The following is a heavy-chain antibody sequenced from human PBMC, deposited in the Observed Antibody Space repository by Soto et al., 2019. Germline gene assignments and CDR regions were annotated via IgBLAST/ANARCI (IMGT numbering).Heavy chain of an antibody. CDR2: FDPEDGET. CDR1: GYTLTELS. D-gene: IGHD1-7*01. V-gene: IGHV1-24*01. CDR3: ARDGYNWNLFYYGMDV. J-gene: IGHJ6*02. Sequence: ASVKVSCKVSGYTLTELSMHWVRQAPGKGLEWMGGFDPEDGETIYAQKFQGRVTMTEDTSTDTAYLELSSLRSDDTAVYYCARDGYNWNLFYYGMDVCGQGTTVTVSS.